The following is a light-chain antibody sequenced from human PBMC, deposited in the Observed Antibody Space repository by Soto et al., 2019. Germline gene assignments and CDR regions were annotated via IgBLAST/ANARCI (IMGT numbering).Light chain of an antibody. CDR3: QQYDSYSPWT. CDR1: QSISSW. V-gene: IGKV1-5*01. Sequence: DIQMTQSPSTLSASVGDRVTITCRASQSISSWLAWYQQIPGKAPKLLIYDASSLESGVPSRFSGSGSGTEFTLTISSLQPDDFSTYYCQQYDSYSPWTFGQGTKVEIK. CDR2: DAS. J-gene: IGKJ1*01.